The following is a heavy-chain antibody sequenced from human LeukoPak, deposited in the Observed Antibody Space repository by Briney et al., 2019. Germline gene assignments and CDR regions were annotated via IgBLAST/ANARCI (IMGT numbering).Heavy chain of an antibody. J-gene: IGHJ4*02. CDR2: INPNSGGT. V-gene: IGHV1-2*02. CDR3: ARGRGNDY. Sequence: GASVKVSCKASGYTFTGYTLHWVRQAPGQGLDWMGLINPNSGGTNYAQKFQGRVTMTSDTSISTAYMELSRLTSDDTAVYYRARGRGNDYWGQGTLVTVSS. CDR1: GYTFTGYT. D-gene: IGHD1-1*01.